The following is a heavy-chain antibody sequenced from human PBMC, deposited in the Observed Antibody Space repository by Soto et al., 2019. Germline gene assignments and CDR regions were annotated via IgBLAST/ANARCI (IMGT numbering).Heavy chain of an antibody. CDR3: ARDRMVRGVRPKGIDV. Sequence: PSETLSLTCTVSGGSISSYYWSWIRQPPGKGLEWIGYIYYSGSTNYNPSLKSRVTISVDTSKNQFSLKLSSVTAADTAVYYCARDRMVRGVRPKGIDVWGQGTTVTVSS. D-gene: IGHD3-10*01. CDR2: IYYSGST. CDR1: GGSISSYY. V-gene: IGHV4-59*01. J-gene: IGHJ6*02.